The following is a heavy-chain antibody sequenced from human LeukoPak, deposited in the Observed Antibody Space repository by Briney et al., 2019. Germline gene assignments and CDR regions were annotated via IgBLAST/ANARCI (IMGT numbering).Heavy chain of an antibody. V-gene: IGHV3-20*04. D-gene: IGHD2-2*01. Sequence: RAGGSLRLSCAASGFTFDDYGMSWVRQAPGKGLEWVSGINWNGGSTGYADSVKGRFTISRDNAKNSLYLQMNSLRAEDTAVYYCAKDWSHIVVVPAAMRNYYYYGMDVWGQGTTVTVSS. CDR3: AKDWSHIVVVPAAMRNYYYYGMDV. CDR1: GFTFDDYG. J-gene: IGHJ6*02. CDR2: INWNGGST.